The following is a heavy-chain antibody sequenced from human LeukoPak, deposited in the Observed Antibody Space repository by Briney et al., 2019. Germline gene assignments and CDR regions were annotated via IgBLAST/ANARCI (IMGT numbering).Heavy chain of an antibody. Sequence: GESLKISCKGFGNSFTNYWIGWVGQMPGKGLEWMGIIYPGGSDIQYSPSFQGQVTISADKSTSTAYLQWTSLKDSDSAMYYCAFRRYRDTWSDPWGQGTLVTVSS. D-gene: IGHD1-26*01. V-gene: IGHV5-51*01. CDR1: GNSFTNYW. CDR2: IYPGGSDI. CDR3: AFRRYRDTWSDP. J-gene: IGHJ5*02.